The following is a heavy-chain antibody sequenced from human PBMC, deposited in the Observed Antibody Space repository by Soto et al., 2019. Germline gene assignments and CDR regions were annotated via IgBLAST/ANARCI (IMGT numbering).Heavy chain of an antibody. CDR2: ISGYNGHT. V-gene: IGHV1-18*04. D-gene: IGHD3-22*01. CDR1: GYTFTNYA. Sequence: GASVKVSCKASGYTFTNYAISWVRQAPGQGLEWMGWISGYNGHTNYAQKVQGRITMTTDIPTSTAYMELRSLRSDDTAVYYCARDPRTYYYDTSGSPIDFWGQGTLVTV. CDR3: ARDPRTYYYDTSGSPIDF. J-gene: IGHJ4*02.